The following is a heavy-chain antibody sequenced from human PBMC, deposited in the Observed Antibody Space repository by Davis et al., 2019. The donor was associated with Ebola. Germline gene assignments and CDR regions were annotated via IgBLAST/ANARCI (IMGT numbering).Heavy chain of an antibody. CDR1: GYTFTSYG. J-gene: IGHJ4*02. CDR3: ARQGYGGNSDDD. V-gene: IGHV1-18*01. CDR2: ISAYNGNT. Sequence: ASVQVSCKASGYTFTSYGISWVRQAPGQGLEWMGWISAYNGNTNYAQKLQGRVTMTTDTSTSTAYMALRSLRSDDTAVYCCARQGYGGNSDDDWGQGTLVTVSS. D-gene: IGHD4-23*01.